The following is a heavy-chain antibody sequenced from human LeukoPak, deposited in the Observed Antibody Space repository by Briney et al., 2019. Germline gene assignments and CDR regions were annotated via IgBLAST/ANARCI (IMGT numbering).Heavy chain of an antibody. CDR1: GFTFSSYS. CDR2: ISSSSSTI. CDR3: AREGGMTTFGGPTAYYYYYMDV. Sequence: GGSLRLSCAASGFTFSSYSMNWVRQAPGKGLEWVSYISSSSSTIYYADSVKGRFTISRDNAKNSLYLQMNSLRAEDTAVYYCAREGGMTTFGGPTAYYYYYMDVWGKGTTVTVSS. D-gene: IGHD3-16*01. J-gene: IGHJ6*03. V-gene: IGHV3-48*01.